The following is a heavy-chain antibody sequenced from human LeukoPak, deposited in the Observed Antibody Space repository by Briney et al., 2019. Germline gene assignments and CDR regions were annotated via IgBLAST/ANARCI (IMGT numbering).Heavy chain of an antibody. J-gene: IGHJ4*02. CDR2: INHSGST. CDR1: GGSFSGYY. Sequence: SETLSLTCAVYGGSFSGYYWSWIRQPPGKGLEWIGEINHSGSTNYNPSLKSRVTISVDTSKNQFSLKLSSVTAADTAVYYCARGPRSSFLNYWGQRTLVTVSS. D-gene: IGHD6-6*01. V-gene: IGHV4-34*01. CDR3: ARGPRSSFLNY.